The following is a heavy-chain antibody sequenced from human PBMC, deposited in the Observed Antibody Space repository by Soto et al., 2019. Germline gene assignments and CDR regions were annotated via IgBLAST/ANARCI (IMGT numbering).Heavy chain of an antibody. J-gene: IGHJ4*02. Sequence: GASVKVSCKASGYTFTSYAMYWVRQAPGQRLEWMGWLNAGNGNTKYSQNFQGRVTITRDTSASTAYMELSSLRSEDTAVYYCARGGGYSYGSYFDYWGQGTLVTVSS. CDR3: ARGGGYSYGSYFDY. CDR1: GYTFTSYA. V-gene: IGHV1-3*01. CDR2: LNAGNGNT. D-gene: IGHD5-18*01.